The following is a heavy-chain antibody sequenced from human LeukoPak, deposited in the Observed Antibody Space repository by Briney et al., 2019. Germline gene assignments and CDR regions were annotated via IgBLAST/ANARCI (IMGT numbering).Heavy chain of an antibody. CDR2: INPNSGGT. CDR3: ARPLYGGDCYDY. V-gene: IGHV1-2*02. J-gene: IGHJ4*02. CDR1: GYTFTGYY. Sequence: VASVKVSCKASGYTFTGYYMHWVRQAPGQGLEWMGWINPNSGGTNYAQRFQGRVTMTRDTSISTAYMELSRLRSDDTAVYYCARPLYGGDCYDYWGQGTLVTVSS. D-gene: IGHD4-23*01.